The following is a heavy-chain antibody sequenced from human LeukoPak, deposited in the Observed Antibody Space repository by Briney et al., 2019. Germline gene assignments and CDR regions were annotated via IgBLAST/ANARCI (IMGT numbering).Heavy chain of an antibody. J-gene: IGHJ4*02. V-gene: IGHV4-39*01. CDR2: MYHTGTS. CDR3: ASPAPYYDFWSGYQESGYFDY. CDR1: GGSISSDSYY. D-gene: IGHD3-3*01. Sequence: PSETLSLTCTVSGGSISSDSYYWGWIRQPPGKGLEWIGYMYHTGTSYYNPSLKSRVTISVDTSKNQFSLKLSSVTAEDTAVYYCASPAPYYDFWSGYQESGYFDYWGQGTLVTVSS.